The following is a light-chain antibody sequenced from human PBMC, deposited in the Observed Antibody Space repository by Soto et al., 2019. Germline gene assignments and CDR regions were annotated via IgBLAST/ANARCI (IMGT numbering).Light chain of an antibody. CDR1: QSVTNSY. Sequence: EIVLTQSPGTQSLSPGERATLSCRASQSVTNSYLTWYQQKPGQAPRLLIYAASIRATGTPDRFSGSGSGRDFTLTISRLESEDSAVYYCQQYGRSPGTFG. V-gene: IGKV3-20*01. CDR2: AAS. J-gene: IGKJ1*01. CDR3: QQYGRSPGT.